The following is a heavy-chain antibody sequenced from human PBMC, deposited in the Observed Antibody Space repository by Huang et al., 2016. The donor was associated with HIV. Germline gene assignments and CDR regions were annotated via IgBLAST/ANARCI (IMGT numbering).Heavy chain of an antibody. CDR1: GGSIRSSDYH. V-gene: IGHV4-39*01. D-gene: IGHD3-10*01. Sequence: QLLLQESGPGLVKPSEALALTCAVSGGSIRSSDYHWGWIRQPPGKGLEWIGSSYNKGSTYYSPSLTSRVTIAVDTSKNLFFLNLTSMAAADTAVYYCARHREGPVAYYSGWGSHLNYMDVWGRGRTVVVSS. J-gene: IGHJ6*03. CDR3: ARHREGPVAYYSGWGSHLNYMDV. CDR2: SYNKGST.